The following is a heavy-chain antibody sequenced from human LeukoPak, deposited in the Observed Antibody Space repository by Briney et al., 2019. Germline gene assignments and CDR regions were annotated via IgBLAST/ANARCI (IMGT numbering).Heavy chain of an antibody. CDR3: AKDSQVVPAATFDY. CDR2: ISWNSGSI. Sequence: PGGSLRLSCAASGFTLDDYAMHWVRQAPGKGLEWVSGISWNSGSIGYADSVKGRFTISRDNAKNSLYLQMNSLRAEDTALYYCAKDSQVVPAATFDYWGQGTLVTVSS. J-gene: IGHJ4*02. D-gene: IGHD2-2*01. V-gene: IGHV3-9*01. CDR1: GFTLDDYA.